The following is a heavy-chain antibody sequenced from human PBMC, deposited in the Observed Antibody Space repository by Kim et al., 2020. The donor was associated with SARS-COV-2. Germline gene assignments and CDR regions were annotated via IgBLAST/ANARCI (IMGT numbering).Heavy chain of an antibody. CDR2: ISYDGSNK. CDR1: GFTFSSYA. Sequence: GGSLRLSCAASGFTFSSYAMHWVRQAPGKGLEWVAVISYDGSNKYYADSVKGRFTISRDNSKNTLYLQMNSLRAEDTAVYYCARAGSGSYYGYFDYWGQGTLVTVSS. D-gene: IGHD1-26*01. V-gene: IGHV3-30*04. J-gene: IGHJ4*02. CDR3: ARAGSGSYYGYFDY.